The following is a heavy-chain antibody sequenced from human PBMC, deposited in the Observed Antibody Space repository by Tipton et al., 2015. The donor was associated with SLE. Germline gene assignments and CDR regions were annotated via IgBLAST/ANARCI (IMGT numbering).Heavy chain of an antibody. D-gene: IGHD5-24*01. J-gene: IGHJ3*02. CDR2: IYYSGST. CDR1: GGSISSHY. Sequence: TLSLTCTVSGGSISSHYWSWIRQPPGKGMEWIGYIYYSGSTNYNPSLKSRVTISVDTSKNQFSLKLSSVTAADTAVYYCARWTATIDAFDICGQGTMVTVSS. V-gene: IGHV4-59*11. CDR3: ARWTATIDAFDI.